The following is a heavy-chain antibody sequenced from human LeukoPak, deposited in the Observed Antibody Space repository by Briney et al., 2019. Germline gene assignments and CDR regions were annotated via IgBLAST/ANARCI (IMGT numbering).Heavy chain of an antibody. CDR3: YYDSSGYSYSSDY. J-gene: IGHJ4*02. CDR1: GYTFTSYA. Sequence: GASVKVSCKASGYTFTSYAMHWVRQAPGQRLEWMRWINAGNGNTKYSQKFQGRVTITRDTSASTAYMELSSLRSEDTAVYYCYYDSSGYSYSSDYWGQGTLVTVSS. D-gene: IGHD3-22*01. CDR2: INAGNGNT. V-gene: IGHV1-3*01.